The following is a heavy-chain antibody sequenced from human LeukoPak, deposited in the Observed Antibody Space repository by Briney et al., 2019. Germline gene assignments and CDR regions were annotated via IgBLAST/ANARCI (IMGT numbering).Heavy chain of an antibody. Sequence: GGSLRLSCAASGFTVSSNYMSWVRQAPGKGLEWVSVIYSGGSTYYADSVKGRFTISRDNSKNTLYLQMNSLRAEDTAVYYCAGDYYDSSGPPRDYWGQGTLVTVSS. CDR2: IYSGGST. D-gene: IGHD3-22*01. CDR3: AGDYYDSSGPPRDY. CDR1: GFTVSSNY. V-gene: IGHV3-66*01. J-gene: IGHJ4*02.